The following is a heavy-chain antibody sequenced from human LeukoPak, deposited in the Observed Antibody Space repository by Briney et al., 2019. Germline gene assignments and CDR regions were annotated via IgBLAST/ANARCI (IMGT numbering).Heavy chain of an antibody. CDR3: ARDPGSGWYPY. D-gene: IGHD6-19*01. Sequence: PSETLSLTCTVSGGSISSYYWSWIRQPPGKGLEWIGYIYYSGSTSYNPSLKSRVTISVDTSKNQFSLKLSSVTAADTAVYYCARDPGSGWYPYWGQGTLVTVSS. J-gene: IGHJ4*02. CDR1: GGSISSYY. CDR2: IYYSGST. V-gene: IGHV4-59*01.